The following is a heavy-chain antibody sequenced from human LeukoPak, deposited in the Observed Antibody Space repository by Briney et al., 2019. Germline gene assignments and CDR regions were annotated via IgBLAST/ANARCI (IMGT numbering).Heavy chain of an antibody. V-gene: IGHV4-39*07. CDR1: GGSISSSSYY. Sequence: SETLSLTCTVSGGSISSSSYYWGWIRQPPGKGLEWIGSIYYSGSTYYNPSLKSRVTISVDTSKNQFSLKLSSVTAADTAVYYCAREGITGTDRLWIWGQGTMVTVSS. J-gene: IGHJ3*02. CDR3: AREGITGTDRLWI. D-gene: IGHD1-20*01. CDR2: IYYSGST.